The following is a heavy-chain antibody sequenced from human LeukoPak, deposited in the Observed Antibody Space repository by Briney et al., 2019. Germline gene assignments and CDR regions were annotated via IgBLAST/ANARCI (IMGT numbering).Heavy chain of an antibody. J-gene: IGHJ4*02. V-gene: IGHV3-23*01. D-gene: IGHD2-21*02. CDR2: ISGSGGST. CDR3: AKNTAVTAIRSTFDY. CDR1: GFTFSSYA. Sequence: GGYLRLSCAASGFTFSSYAMSWVRLAPGKGLEWVSAISGSGGSTYYADSVKGRFTISRDNSKNTLYLQMNSLSAEDTAVYYCAKNTAVTAIRSTFDYWGQGTLVTVSS.